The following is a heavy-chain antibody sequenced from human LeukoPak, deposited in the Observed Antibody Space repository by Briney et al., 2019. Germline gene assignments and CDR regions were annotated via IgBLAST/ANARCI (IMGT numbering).Heavy chain of an antibody. V-gene: IGHV4-59*08. CDR1: GGSISSYY. CDR2: IYYIGST. D-gene: IGHD3-22*01. Sequence: SETLSLTCTVSGGSISSYYWSWIRQVPGKGLEWIAYIYYIGSTDYNPSLKSRVTISVDTSKNQFSLNVSSVTAADTAVYYCARGLTIIARFDPWGQGTLVTVSS. J-gene: IGHJ5*02. CDR3: ARGLTIIARFDP.